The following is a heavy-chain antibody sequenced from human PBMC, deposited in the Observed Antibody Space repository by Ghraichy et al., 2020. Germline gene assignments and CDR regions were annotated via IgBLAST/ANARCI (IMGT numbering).Heavy chain of an antibody. Sequence: SETLSLTCTVSGGSVSSGSYYWSWIRQPPGKGLEWIGYIYYSGSTNYNPSLKSRVTISVDTSKNQFSLKLSSVTAADTAVYYCARGDQEPTWGYWGQGTLVTVSS. J-gene: IGHJ4*02. CDR1: GGSVSSGSYY. CDR2: IYYSGST. D-gene: IGHD1-14*01. V-gene: IGHV4-61*01. CDR3: ARGDQEPTWGY.